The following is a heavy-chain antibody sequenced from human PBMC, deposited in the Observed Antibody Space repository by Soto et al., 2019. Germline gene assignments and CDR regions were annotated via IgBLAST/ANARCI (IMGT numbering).Heavy chain of an antibody. V-gene: IGHV4-4*07. Sequence: QVQLQESGPGLVKPSETLSLTCNVSGASVSSYSWSWIRQSAAKGLEWIGLIYTSGSTNYNPSLTSRVTMSLDTSKNHFSLKLSSVTAADTALYYCARTLTVVITDAFDIWGQGTMVTVSS. CDR2: IYTSGST. D-gene: IGHD3-22*01. CDR1: GASVSSYS. J-gene: IGHJ3*02. CDR3: ARTLTVVITDAFDI.